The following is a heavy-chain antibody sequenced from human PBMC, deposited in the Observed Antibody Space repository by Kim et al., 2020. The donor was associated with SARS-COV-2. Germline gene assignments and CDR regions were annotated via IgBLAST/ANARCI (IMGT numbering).Heavy chain of an antibody. Sequence: ASVKVSCKVSGYTLTELSMHWVRQAPGKGLEWMGGFDPEDGETIYAQKFQGRVTMTEDTSTDTAYMELSSLRSEDTAVYYCATAGYCSSTSCRYYYYYGMDVCGQGTTVTVSS. CDR1: GYTLTELS. CDR2: FDPEDGET. D-gene: IGHD2-2*01. J-gene: IGHJ6*01. V-gene: IGHV1-24*01. CDR3: ATAGYCSSTSCRYYYYYGMDV.